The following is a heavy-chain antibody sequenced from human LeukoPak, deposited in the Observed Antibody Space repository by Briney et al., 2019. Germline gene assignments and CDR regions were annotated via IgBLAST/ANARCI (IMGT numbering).Heavy chain of an antibody. Sequence: PSETLSLTCTVSGGSISSSSYYWGWIRQPPGKGLEWIGSIYYSGSTYYNPSLKSRVTISVDTSKNQFSLKLSSVTAADTAVYYCAREEEDTAPLDYWGQGTLVTVSS. CDR1: GGSISSSSYY. D-gene: IGHD5-18*01. CDR3: AREEEDTAPLDY. J-gene: IGHJ4*02. V-gene: IGHV4-39*07. CDR2: IYYSGST.